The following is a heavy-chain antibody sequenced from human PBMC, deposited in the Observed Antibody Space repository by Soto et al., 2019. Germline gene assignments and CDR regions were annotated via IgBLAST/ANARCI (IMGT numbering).Heavy chain of an antibody. CDR2: IIPIFGTA. J-gene: IGHJ6*02. Sequence: QVQLVQSGAEVKKPGSSVKVSCKASGGTFSSYAISWVRQAPGQGLEWMGGIIPIFGTAKYAQKFQGRVTITADESTSTAYMELSSLRSEDTAVYYCAIQYGSGSRVGNYYYYYGMDVWGQGTTVTVSS. V-gene: IGHV1-69*01. CDR3: AIQYGSGSRVGNYYYYYGMDV. D-gene: IGHD3-10*01. CDR1: GGTFSSYA.